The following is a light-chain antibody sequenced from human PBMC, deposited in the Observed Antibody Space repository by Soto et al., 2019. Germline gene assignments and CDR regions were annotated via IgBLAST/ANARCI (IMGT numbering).Light chain of an antibody. J-gene: IGLJ1*01. V-gene: IGLV2-23*02. CDR3: CSSGGSPTYV. CDR2: EVN. CDR1: SSNVGSYKL. Sequence: QSVLTQPASVSGSPGQSITISCTGTSSNVGSYKLVSWYQQHPGKAPKLIEVNKRPSGVSNRFSGSKSGNTASLTISGLKVEDEADYYCCSSGGSPTYVFRTGTKVTVL.